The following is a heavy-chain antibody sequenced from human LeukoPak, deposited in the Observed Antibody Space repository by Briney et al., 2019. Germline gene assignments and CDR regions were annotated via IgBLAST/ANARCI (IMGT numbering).Heavy chain of an antibody. J-gene: IGHJ4*02. Sequence: GGSLRLSCAASGFTFSNYGIHWVRQAPGKGLEWVALIRSDGSDKYYADSVKGRFTISRDNSRNTLYLQMTSLRADDTAVYYCAKAGDHSDVNGYYRFDYWGQGTLVTVSS. CDR2: IRSDGSDK. D-gene: IGHD3-22*01. CDR3: AKAGDHSDVNGYYRFDY. V-gene: IGHV3-30*02. CDR1: GFTFSNYG.